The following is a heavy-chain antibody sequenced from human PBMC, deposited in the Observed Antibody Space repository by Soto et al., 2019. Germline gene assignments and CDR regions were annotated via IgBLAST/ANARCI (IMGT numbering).Heavy chain of an antibody. CDR3: ARGPRYCSGTSCYTIDY. J-gene: IGHJ4*02. CDR1: GIAFNTHA. Sequence: AGGSLRLSCTASGIAFNTHAMHWVRHAPGKGLEWVAVISYGGANKYYADSVRGRFTISRDNSENTLFLQMSSLRPEDTAVYYCARGPRYCSGTSCYTIDYWGQGTLVTVSS. D-gene: IGHD2-2*02. V-gene: IGHV3-30*03. CDR2: ISYGGANK.